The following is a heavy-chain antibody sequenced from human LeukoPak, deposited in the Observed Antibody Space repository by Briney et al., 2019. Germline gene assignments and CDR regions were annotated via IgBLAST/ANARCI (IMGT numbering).Heavy chain of an antibody. D-gene: IGHD3-3*01. J-gene: IGHJ4*02. CDR2: ISTYNGNT. V-gene: IGHV1-18*01. Sequence: ASVKVSCKASGYIFTSYGIGWVRQAPGQGLEWMGWISTYNGNTNYVQRLQGRATMTTDTPTNTVHMELRSLRSDDAAVYYCARVGYTSGCDHWGQGTLVTVSS. CDR3: ARVGYTSGCDH. CDR1: GYIFTSYG.